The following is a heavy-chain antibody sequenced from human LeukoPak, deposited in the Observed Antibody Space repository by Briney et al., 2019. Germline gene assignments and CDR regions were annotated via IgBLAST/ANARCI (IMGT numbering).Heavy chain of an antibody. J-gene: IGHJ5*02. CDR2: IYHSGST. CDR3: ASHGYSSGWYVH. D-gene: IGHD6-19*01. CDR1: GGSISSSNW. Sequence: PSETESLTCAVSGGSISSSNWWSWVRQPPGKGLEWIGEIYHSGSTNYNPSLKSRVTISVDKSKNQFSLKLSSVTAADTAVYYCASHGYSSGWYVHWGQGTLVTVSS. V-gene: IGHV4-4*02.